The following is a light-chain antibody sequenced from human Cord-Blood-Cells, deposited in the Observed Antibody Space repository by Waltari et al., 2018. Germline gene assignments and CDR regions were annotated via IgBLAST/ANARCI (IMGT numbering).Light chain of an antibody. V-gene: IGKV1-8*01. CDR1: QGISSY. CDR3: QQYYSYPRT. Sequence: IQMTQSPSSFSASTGDRVTITCRASQGISSYLAWYQQKPGKAPKLLIYAASTLQSGVPSRFSGSGSGTDFTLTISCLQSEDFATYYCQQYYSYPRTFGQGTKLEIK. J-gene: IGKJ2*01. CDR2: AAS.